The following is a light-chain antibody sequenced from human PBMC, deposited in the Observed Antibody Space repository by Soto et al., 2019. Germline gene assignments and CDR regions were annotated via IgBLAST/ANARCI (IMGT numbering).Light chain of an antibody. CDR1: RSVGTN. CDR2: GAS. J-gene: IGKJ1*01. CDR3: QQYNSWPWT. V-gene: IGKV3-15*01. Sequence: DMVMTQSPATLSVSPGERATLSCRASRSVGTNLAWYQQTPGQAPRLLIYGASSRATGLPPRFSGSGSGTEFTLTISRLQSEDVAVYYCQQYNSWPWTFGQGTKVEMK.